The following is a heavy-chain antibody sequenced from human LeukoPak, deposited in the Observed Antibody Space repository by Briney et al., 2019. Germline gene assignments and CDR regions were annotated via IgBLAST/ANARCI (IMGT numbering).Heavy chain of an antibody. V-gene: IGHV3-21*01. CDR3: AREGGGINSGFDY. CDR1: GFTFSSYS. CDR2: ISSSGSYI. D-gene: IGHD1-26*01. Sequence: GGSLRLSCAASGFTFSSYSMNWVRQAPGKGPEWVSSISSSGSYIYYADSVKGRFTISRDNAKNSLYLQMNSLRAEDTAVYYCAREGGGINSGFDYWGQGTLVTVSS. J-gene: IGHJ4*02.